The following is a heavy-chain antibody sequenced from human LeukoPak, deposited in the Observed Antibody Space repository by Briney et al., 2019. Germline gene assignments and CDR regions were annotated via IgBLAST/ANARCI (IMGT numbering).Heavy chain of an antibody. CDR2: IVGNGITI. CDR3: ARDSSPWYYYDRSGSNGFDP. Sequence: GGSLRLSCAASGFTFSSYDLNWVRQAPGKGLEWVSYIVGNGITIYYADSVKGRFTISRDNSKNTLYLQMNSLRAEDTAVYYCARDSSPWYYYDRSGSNGFDPWGQGTLVTVSS. D-gene: IGHD3-22*01. V-gene: IGHV3-48*03. J-gene: IGHJ5*02. CDR1: GFTFSSYD.